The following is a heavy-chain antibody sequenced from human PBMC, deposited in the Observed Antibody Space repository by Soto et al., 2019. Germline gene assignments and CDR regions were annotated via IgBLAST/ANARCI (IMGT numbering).Heavy chain of an antibody. CDR1: GFTFSSYG. D-gene: IGHD3-9*01. CDR3: GKARYLLVDQPLYFES. V-gene: IGHV3-33*06. Sequence: GGSLRLSCAASGFTFSSYGMHWVRQAPGKGLEWVAVIWYDGSNKYYADSVKGRFTISRDNSKNTLYLQMNSLRAEDTAVYYCGKARYLLVDQPLYFESWGQGTLVT. CDR2: IWYDGSNK. J-gene: IGHJ4*02.